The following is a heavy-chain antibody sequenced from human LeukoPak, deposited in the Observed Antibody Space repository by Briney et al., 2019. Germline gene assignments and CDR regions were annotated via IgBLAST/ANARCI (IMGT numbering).Heavy chain of an antibody. CDR1: GGSISSYY. D-gene: IGHD1-26*01. V-gene: IGHV4-59*01. Sequence: SETLSLTCTVSGGSISSYYWSWIRQPPGKGLEWIGYIYYSGSTNYNPSLKSRVTISVDTSKNQFSLKLSSVTAADTAVYYCARDPRWGGWEYFDYWGQGTLVTVSS. CDR2: IYYSGST. CDR3: ARDPRWGGWEYFDY. J-gene: IGHJ4*02.